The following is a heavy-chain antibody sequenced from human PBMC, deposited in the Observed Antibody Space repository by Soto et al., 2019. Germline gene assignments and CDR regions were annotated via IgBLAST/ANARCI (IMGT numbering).Heavy chain of an antibody. CDR3: TRADVVLAPAANIYYYHGMDV. CDR2: INADGSNT. V-gene: IGHV3-23*01. J-gene: IGHJ6*02. Sequence: SLRLSCVASGLTFYIDAMSWVRQPPGKGLEWVSSINADGSNTYYRDSVRGRFAVSRDNSKNTLYLQMDTLRGEDTAVYYCTRADVVLAPAANIYYYHGMDVWGQGTTVTVSS. D-gene: IGHD2-2*01. CDR1: GLTFYIDA.